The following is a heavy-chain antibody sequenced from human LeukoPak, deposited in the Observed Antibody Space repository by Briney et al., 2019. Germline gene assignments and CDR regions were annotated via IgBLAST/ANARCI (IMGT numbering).Heavy chain of an antibody. J-gene: IGHJ3*02. CDR1: GFTFSRYW. D-gene: IGHD3-10*01. V-gene: IGHV3-7*01. CDR2: IKGDGSQK. Sequence: PGGSLRLSCEASGFTFSRYWMSWVRQAPGKGLEYVANIKGDGSQKFYMDSVKGRFTISRDNAKNTLYLQMNSLRAEDTAMYYCARVSGSRNYYFGAFDIWGQGTMVIVSS. CDR3: ARVSGSRNYYFGAFDI.